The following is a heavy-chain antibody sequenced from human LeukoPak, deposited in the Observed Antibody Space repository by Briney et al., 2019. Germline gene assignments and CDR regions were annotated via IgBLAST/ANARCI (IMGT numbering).Heavy chain of an antibody. CDR3: ARDRGKDYLDS. Sequence: PGGSLRLSCTTSGLTFTSHGFHWLRQVVGKRLEWVAFVRNDGSDTYHANSVKGRFSISRDDSKNTLYLQMNSLRAEDTAIYYCARDRGKDYLDSWGQGTQVIVSS. J-gene: IGHJ4*02. V-gene: IGHV3-30*02. D-gene: IGHD4-23*01. CDR1: GLTFTSHG. CDR2: VRNDGSDT.